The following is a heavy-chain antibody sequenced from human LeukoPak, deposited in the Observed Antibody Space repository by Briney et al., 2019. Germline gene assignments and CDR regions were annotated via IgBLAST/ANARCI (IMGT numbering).Heavy chain of an antibody. CDR3: AKGDYDDPLSYMDV. J-gene: IGHJ6*03. CDR1: GFTFDAYA. D-gene: IGHD4-17*01. CDR2: IKASGDNT. V-gene: IGHV3-23*01. Sequence: GGSLRLSCAASGFTFDAYALSWVRQAPGKGLEWVSSIKASGDNTYYADSVKGRFTISRDNSKNTLYLQMNSLRAEDTAVYYCAKGDYDDPLSYMDVWGKGTTVTVSS.